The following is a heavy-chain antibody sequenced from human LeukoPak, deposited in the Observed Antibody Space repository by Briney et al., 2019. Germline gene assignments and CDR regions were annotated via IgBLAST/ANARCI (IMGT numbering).Heavy chain of an antibody. V-gene: IGHV3-23*01. D-gene: IGHD4-11*01. CDR3: ARGDYSSHTL. CDR2: ISGRGST. CDR1: GFTFSTFA. Sequence: GGSLRLSCAASGFTFSTFAMNWVRQAPGKGLEWVSTISGRGSTYYADSVKGRFTISRDNAKNTLYLQMDSLRAEDTAVYFCARGDYSSHTLWGQGTLVTVSS. J-gene: IGHJ4*02.